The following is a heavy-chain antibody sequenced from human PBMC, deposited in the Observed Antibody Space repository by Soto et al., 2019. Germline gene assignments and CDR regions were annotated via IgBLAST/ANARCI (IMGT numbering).Heavy chain of an antibody. J-gene: IGHJ6*02. CDR3: ARVGGYCSGGSCYYYYGMDV. Sequence: GGSLRLSCAASGFTFSSYDMHWVRQATGRGLEWVSAIGTAGDTYYPGSVKGRFTISRENAKNSLYPQMNSLRAGDTAVYYCARVGGYCSGGSCYYYYGMDVWGQGTTVTVSS. CDR2: IGTAGDT. CDR1: GFTFSSYD. D-gene: IGHD2-15*01. V-gene: IGHV3-13*01.